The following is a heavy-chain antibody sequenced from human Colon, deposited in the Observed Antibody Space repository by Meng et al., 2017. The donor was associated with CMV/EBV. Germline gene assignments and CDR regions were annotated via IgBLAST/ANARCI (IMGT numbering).Heavy chain of an antibody. D-gene: IGHD3-10*01. J-gene: IGHJ4*02. Sequence: VQLQGSGPGLVMPSETLSLTCTVSGASITSYYWSWIRQPAGKGLEWIGRVYISGNTNYNPSLKSRVTMSIDTSKNQLSLNIRSVTAADTAVYYCARDSNLSGLAYWGQGTLVTVSS. CDR3: ARDSNLSGLAY. V-gene: IGHV4-4*07. CDR2: VYISGNT. CDR1: GASITSYY.